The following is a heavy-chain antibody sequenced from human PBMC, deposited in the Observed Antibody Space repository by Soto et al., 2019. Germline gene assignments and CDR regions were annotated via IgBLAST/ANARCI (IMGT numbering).Heavy chain of an antibody. CDR2: IYYSGST. V-gene: IGHV4-59*12. J-gene: IGHJ1*01. D-gene: IGHD6-13*01. Sequence: SETLSLTCTVSGGSISSYYWSWIRQPPGKGLEWIGYIYYSGSTNYNPSLKSRVTISVDTSKNQFSLKLSSVTAADTAVYYCARESLVAAAVVRSQYFQHWGQGTLVTVSS. CDR1: GGSISSYY. CDR3: ARESLVAAAVVRSQYFQH.